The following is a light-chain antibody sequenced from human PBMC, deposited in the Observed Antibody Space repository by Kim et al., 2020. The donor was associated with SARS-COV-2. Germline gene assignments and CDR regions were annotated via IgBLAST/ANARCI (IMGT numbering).Light chain of an antibody. Sequence: SPGESATVSCRASQSVSCSYLAWYQQRPGQAPRLLIFAASHRAADVPDRFSGSASGTDFTLTISRLEPEDFAMYYCQQYGNSPRTFGQGTKVDIK. V-gene: IGKV3-20*01. CDR3: QQYGNSPRT. CDR1: QSVSCSY. J-gene: IGKJ1*01. CDR2: AAS.